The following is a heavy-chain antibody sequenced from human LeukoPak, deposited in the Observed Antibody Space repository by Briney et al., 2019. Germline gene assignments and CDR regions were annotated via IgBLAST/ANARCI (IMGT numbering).Heavy chain of an antibody. V-gene: IGHV1-3*01. J-gene: IGHJ3*02. Sequence: ASVKVSCKASGYTFTSYAMHWVRQAPGQRLEWMGWINAGNGNTKYSQKFQGRVTITRDTSASTAYMELSSLRSEDTAVYYCARAPAGLHAFDIWGQGTMVTVSS. CDR1: GYTFTSYA. CDR3: ARAPAGLHAFDI. CDR2: INAGNGNT. D-gene: IGHD3-16*01.